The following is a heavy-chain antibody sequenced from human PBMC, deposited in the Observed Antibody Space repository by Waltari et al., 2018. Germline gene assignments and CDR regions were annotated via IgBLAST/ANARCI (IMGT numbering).Heavy chain of an antibody. J-gene: IGHJ1*01. D-gene: IGHD2-2*01. CDR3: ARELGGSAAGTDH. V-gene: IGHV3-48*01. CDR2: ISWSDDKT. Sequence: EVRLVQSGGDLVQPGGSLRLSCAVSGFSLNRYSMIWVRQTPERGLEWVSYISWSDDKTEYADSVRGRFTISRDIARNSVSLQMKNLKVEDTAMYYCARELGGSAAGTDHWGQSSMVFVSS. CDR1: GFSLNRYS.